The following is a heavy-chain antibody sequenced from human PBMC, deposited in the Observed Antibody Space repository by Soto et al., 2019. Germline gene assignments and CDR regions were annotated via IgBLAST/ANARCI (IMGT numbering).Heavy chain of an antibody. J-gene: IGHJ6*02. CDR3: ARGRYDILTCYYLGYYYYYGMDF. V-gene: IGHV4-30-4*01. CDR2: IYYSGST. Sequence: PSETLSLTCTVSGGSISSGDYYWSWIRQPPGKGLEWIGYIYYSGSTYYNPSLKSRVTISVDTSKNQFSLKLSSVTAADTAVYYCARGRYDILTCYYLGYYYYYGMDFWGQGTTVTVSS. D-gene: IGHD3-9*01. CDR1: GGSISSGDYY.